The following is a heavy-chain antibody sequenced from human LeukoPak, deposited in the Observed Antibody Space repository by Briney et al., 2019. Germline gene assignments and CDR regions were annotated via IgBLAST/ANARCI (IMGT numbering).Heavy chain of an antibody. V-gene: IGHV1-2*02. CDR1: GYTFTSYY. D-gene: IGHD3-22*01. CDR3: ARQGGPMTVVVKVASDI. Sequence: ASVKVSCKAAGYTFTSYYMHWVRQAPGQGLEWMGIINPKSGGANHAQRFQGRVTMTRDTSISTAYMELSSLGSDDTAVYYCARQGGPMTVVVKVASDIWGQGTMVTVSS. CDR2: INPKSGGA. J-gene: IGHJ3*02.